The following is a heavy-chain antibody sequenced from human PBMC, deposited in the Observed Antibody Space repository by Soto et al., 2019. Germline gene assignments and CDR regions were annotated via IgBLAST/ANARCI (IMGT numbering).Heavy chain of an antibody. D-gene: IGHD3-10*01. V-gene: IGHV3-30*18. J-gene: IGHJ4*02. Sequence: GGSLRLSCAASGFTFSSYGMHWVRQAPGKGLEWVAVISYDGSNKYYADSVKGRFTISRDNSKNTLYLQMNSLRAEDTAVYYCAKARGSGSYTKELFDYWGQGTLVTVSS. CDR3: AKARGSGSYTKELFDY. CDR1: GFTFSSYG. CDR2: ISYDGSNK.